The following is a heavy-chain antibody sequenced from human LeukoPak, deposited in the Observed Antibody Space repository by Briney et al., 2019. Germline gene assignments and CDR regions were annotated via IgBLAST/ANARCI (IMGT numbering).Heavy chain of an antibody. D-gene: IGHD6-19*01. CDR2: IEASGGAT. CDR3: AKGSGSGWYGWFAR. CDR1: GFTFSDYA. V-gene: IGHV3-23*01. Sequence: SGGSLRLSFAASGFTFSDYAMYWVRQAPGKGLEWVSSIEASGGATYYADSVKGRFTISRDNSKNTFYLQMNSLRAEDTTVYYCAKGSGSGWYGWFARWGQGTLVTVSS. J-gene: IGHJ5*02.